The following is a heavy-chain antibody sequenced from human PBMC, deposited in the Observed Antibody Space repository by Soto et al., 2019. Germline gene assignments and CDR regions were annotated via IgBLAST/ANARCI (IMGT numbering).Heavy chain of an antibody. D-gene: IGHD3-16*02. CDR2: ISAYNGNT. Sequence: QVQLVQSGAEVKKPGASVKVSCKASGYTFTSYGISWVRQAPGQGLEWMGWISAYNGNTNYAQKLQGIVTMTTETSTSTAYMELRSLRSDDTAVYYCAGDLEEMNTFGGVLVVYWGQGTLVTFSS. J-gene: IGHJ4*02. CDR3: AGDLEEMNTFGGVLVVY. V-gene: IGHV1-18*01. CDR1: GYTFTSYG.